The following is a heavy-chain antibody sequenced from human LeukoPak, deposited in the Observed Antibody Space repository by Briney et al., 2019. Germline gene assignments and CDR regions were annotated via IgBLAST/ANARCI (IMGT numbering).Heavy chain of an antibody. CDR3: AREEI. J-gene: IGHJ3*02. CDR2: IYYSGST. V-gene: IGHV4-38-2*02. CDR1: GYSISSGYY. Sequence: SETLSLTCTVSGYSISSGYYWGWIRQPPGKGLEWIGNIYYSGSTYYNPSLKSRVTISVDTSKNQFSLKLSSVTAADTAVYYCAREEIWGQGTMVTVSS.